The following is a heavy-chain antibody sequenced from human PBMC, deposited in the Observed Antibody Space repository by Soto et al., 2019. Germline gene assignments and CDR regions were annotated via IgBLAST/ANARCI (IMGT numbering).Heavy chain of an antibody. Sequence: EVQLVESGGGLVQPGGSLRLSCAASGFTFSSYSINLVRQAPGKGLEWVSYISSSSSTIYYADSVKGRFTISRDNAKNSLYLQMNSLRAEDTAVYYCARELYSSSWYDYWGQVTLVTVSS. J-gene: IGHJ4*02. CDR3: ARELYSSSWYDY. CDR1: GFTFSSYS. CDR2: ISSSSSTI. D-gene: IGHD6-13*01. V-gene: IGHV3-48*01.